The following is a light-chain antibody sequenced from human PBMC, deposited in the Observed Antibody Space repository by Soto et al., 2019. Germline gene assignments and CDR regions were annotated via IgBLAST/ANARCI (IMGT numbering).Light chain of an antibody. CDR3: HQYNTWT. V-gene: IGKV1-39*01. J-gene: IGKJ1*01. CDR1: QYIDTY. CDR2: AAS. Sequence: DIQMAQSPSSLSASVGDRVTITCRASQYIDTYLHWYQQKPGKAPKLLIYAASSLQSGVPSRFSGSGSGTDFTLTISSLQPEDFATYYCHQYNTWTFGQGTKVEIK.